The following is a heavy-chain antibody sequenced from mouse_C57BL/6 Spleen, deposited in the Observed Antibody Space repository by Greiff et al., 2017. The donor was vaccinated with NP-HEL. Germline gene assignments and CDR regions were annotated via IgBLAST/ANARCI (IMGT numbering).Heavy chain of an antibody. D-gene: IGHD1-1*01. CDR2: INPNNGGT. V-gene: IGHV1-26*01. J-gene: IGHJ4*01. CDR1: GYTFTDYY. Sequence: VQLQQSGPELVKPGASVKISCKASGYTFTDYYMNWVKQSHGQSLEWIGDINPNNGGTSYNQKFKGKATLTVDKSSSTAYMELRSLTSEDYAVYYCARYTTVVDYAMDYWGQGTSVTVSS. CDR3: ARYTTVVDYAMDY.